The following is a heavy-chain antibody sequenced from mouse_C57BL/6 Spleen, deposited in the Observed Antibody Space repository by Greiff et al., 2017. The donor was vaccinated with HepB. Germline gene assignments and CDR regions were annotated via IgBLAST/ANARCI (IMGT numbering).Heavy chain of an antibody. V-gene: IGHV2-5*01. CDR2: IWRGGST. D-gene: IGHD1-1*01. CDR3: AKITTVVATGYYAMYY. CDR1: GFSLTSYG. Sequence: QVQLKESGPGLVQPSQSLSITCTVSGFSLTSYGVHWVRQSPGKGLEWLGVIWRGGSTDYNAAFMSRLSITKDNSKSQVFFKMNSLQADDTAIYYCAKITTVVATGYYAMYYWGQGTSVTAPS. J-gene: IGHJ4*01.